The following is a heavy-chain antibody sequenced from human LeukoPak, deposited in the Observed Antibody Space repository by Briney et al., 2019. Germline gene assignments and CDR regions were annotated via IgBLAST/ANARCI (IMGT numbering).Heavy chain of an antibody. V-gene: IGHV4-59*01. CDR2: IYYSRST. J-gene: IGHJ4*02. CDR1: GGSISSYY. Sequence: NPSETLSLTCTVSGGSISSYYWSWIRQPPGKGLEWIGYIYYSRSTNYNPSLKSRVTISVDTSKNQFSLKLSSVTAADTAVYYCAREIGEGYFDYWGQGTLVTVSS. CDR3: AREIGEGYFDY. D-gene: IGHD3-10*01.